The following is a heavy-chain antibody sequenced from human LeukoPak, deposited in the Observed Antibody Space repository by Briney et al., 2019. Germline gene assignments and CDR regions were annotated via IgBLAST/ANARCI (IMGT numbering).Heavy chain of an antibody. Sequence: SETLSLTCTVSGGSISSHYWSWLRQPPGKGLEWIGHIYYSGSTKYNPSLRGRVTISADTSKNQLSLKLNSVTAADTAVYYCARNRHSDADAFDIWGQGTMVTVSS. CDR3: ARNRHSDADAFDI. CDR2: IYYSGST. V-gene: IGHV4-59*08. D-gene: IGHD3-3*02. J-gene: IGHJ3*02. CDR1: GGSISSHY.